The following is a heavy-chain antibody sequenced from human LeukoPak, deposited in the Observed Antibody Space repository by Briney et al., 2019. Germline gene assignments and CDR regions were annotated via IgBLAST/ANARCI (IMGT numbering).Heavy chain of an antibody. J-gene: IGHJ3*02. CDR3: ARDYGFSGYYDSSGYDAFDI. V-gene: IGHV1-69*13. CDR2: IIPIFGTA. D-gene: IGHD3-22*01. CDR1: GGTVSRFP. Sequence: SVKVSCKASGGTVSRFPISWVRQAPGQGLEWMGGIIPIFGTANYAQNFQGRVTITADESTGTAYMELRSLRSEDTAVYYCARDYGFSGYYDSSGYDAFDIWGQGTMVTVSS.